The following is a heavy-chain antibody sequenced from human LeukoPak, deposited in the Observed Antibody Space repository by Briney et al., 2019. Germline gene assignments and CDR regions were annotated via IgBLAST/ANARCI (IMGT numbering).Heavy chain of an antibody. Sequence: GGSLRLSRVASGFTFSNYAMSWVRQAPGRGLEWVSSISDGGGGTYYADSVKGRFTISRDNSKNTLYLLMNSLRAEDTAIYYCANRGKYYFDYWGQGTLVTVSS. J-gene: IGHJ4*02. CDR2: ISDGGGGT. D-gene: IGHD3-10*01. CDR1: GFTFSNYA. V-gene: IGHV3-23*01. CDR3: ANRGKYYFDY.